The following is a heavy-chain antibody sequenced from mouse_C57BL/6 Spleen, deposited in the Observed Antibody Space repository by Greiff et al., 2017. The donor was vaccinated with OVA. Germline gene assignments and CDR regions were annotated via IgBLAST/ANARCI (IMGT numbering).Heavy chain of an antibody. CDR2: IDPANGNT. Sequence: LVESVAELVRPGASVKLSCTASGFNIKNTYMHWVKQRPEQGLEWIGRIDPANGNTKYAPKFQGKATITADTSSNTAYLQLSSLTSEDTAIYYGARSELGEVYYAMDYWGQGTSVTVSS. D-gene: IGHD4-1*01. J-gene: IGHJ4*01. V-gene: IGHV14-3*01. CDR3: ARSELGEVYYAMDY. CDR1: GFNIKNTY.